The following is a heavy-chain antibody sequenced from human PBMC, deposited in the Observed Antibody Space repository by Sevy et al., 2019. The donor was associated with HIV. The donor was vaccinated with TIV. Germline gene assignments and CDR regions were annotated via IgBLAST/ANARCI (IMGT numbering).Heavy chain of an antibody. J-gene: IGHJ2*01. CDR2: IYTSGST. CDR1: GGSISSYY. D-gene: IGHD3-9*01. Sequence: SETLSLTCTVSGGSISSYYWSWIRQSAGKGLEWIGRIYTSGSTNYNPSLKSRVTMSVDTSKNQFSLKLSSVTAADTAVYYCARDADILTGYSHGYFDLWGRGTLVTVSS. V-gene: IGHV4-4*07. CDR3: ARDADILTGYSHGYFDL.